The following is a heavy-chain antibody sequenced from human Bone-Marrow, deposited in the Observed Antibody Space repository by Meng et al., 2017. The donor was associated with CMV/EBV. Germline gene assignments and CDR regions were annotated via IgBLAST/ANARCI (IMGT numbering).Heavy chain of an antibody. CDR3: ARSGSYRSILFDF. CDR2: ISAYNGNT. D-gene: IGHD1-26*01. J-gene: IGHJ4*02. Sequence: ASVKVSCKASGYTFTSYGISWVRQAPGQGLEWMGWISAYNGNTNYAQKFQGRVTMTRDTSISTAYMELSRLRSDDTAVYYCARSGSYRSILFDFWGQGTLVTVSS. V-gene: IGHV1-18*01. CDR1: GYTFTSYG.